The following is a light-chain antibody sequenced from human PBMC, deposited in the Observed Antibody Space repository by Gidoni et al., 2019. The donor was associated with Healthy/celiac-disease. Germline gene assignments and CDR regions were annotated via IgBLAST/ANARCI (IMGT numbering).Light chain of an antibody. Sequence: IVSTQSPGTLSLSPGESATLSCRASQSVSSSYLAWSQQKPDQAPRLLIDAASSSSPSIAERISGRGGGKDYTLTISRVEQEDSVVYCWQQYGRSPITFGQXTRLEIK. CDR1: QSVSSSY. CDR3: QQYGRSPIT. V-gene: IGKV3-20*01. CDR2: AAS. J-gene: IGKJ5*01.